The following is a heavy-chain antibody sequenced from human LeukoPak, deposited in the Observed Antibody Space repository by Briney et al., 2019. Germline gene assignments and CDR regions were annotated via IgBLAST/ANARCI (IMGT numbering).Heavy chain of an antibody. CDR1: GFTVSMNY. D-gene: IGHD2-15*01. CDR3: AKAVPRYCSGGSCARNGMDV. Sequence: GGSLRLSCAASGFTVSMNYMSWVRQAPGKGLEWISVIYSDHTTYYADSVKGRFTMSRDNSKNTVYLQMNSLRGEDTAFYYCAKAVPRYCSGGSCARNGMDVWGQGTTVTVSS. CDR2: IYSDHTT. J-gene: IGHJ6*02. V-gene: IGHV3-66*01.